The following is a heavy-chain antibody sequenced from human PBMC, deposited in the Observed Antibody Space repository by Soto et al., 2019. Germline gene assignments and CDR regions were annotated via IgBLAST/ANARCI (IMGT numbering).Heavy chain of an antibody. CDR2: IYYSGST. CDR1: GGSISSGDYY. V-gene: IGHV4-30-4*01. CDR3: AREVESTSCLDY. D-gene: IGHD2-2*01. J-gene: IGHJ4*02. Sequence: SETLSLTCTVSGGSISSGDYYWSWIRQPPGKGLEWIGYIYYSGSTYYNPSLKSRVTISVDTSKNQFSLKLSSVTAADTAVYYCAREVESTSCLDYWGQGTLVTVSS.